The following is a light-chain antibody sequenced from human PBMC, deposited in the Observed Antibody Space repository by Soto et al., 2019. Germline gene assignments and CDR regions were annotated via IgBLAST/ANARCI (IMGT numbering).Light chain of an antibody. Sequence: QSGLTQPPSASRSPGQSVTISCTGTKNDIGVYDFVSWYQHHPGKAPRLIIYEVVQRPSGVPDRFSGSKSGNTASLTVSGLQAADEADYFCKSYAGSNTYVFGSGTKV. V-gene: IGLV2-8*01. CDR2: EVV. CDR3: KSYAGSNTYV. CDR1: KNDIGVYDF. J-gene: IGLJ1*01.